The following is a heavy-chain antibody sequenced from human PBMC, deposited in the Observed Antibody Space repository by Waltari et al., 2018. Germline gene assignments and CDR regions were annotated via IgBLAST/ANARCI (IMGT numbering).Heavy chain of an antibody. Sequence: QVQLVQSGAEVKKPGASVKVSCKASGYTFSNFYMHWGRQAPGQGLEWLGIMTPICGSNRYAQKFQGRVTMTRDTSTSTVYMELSSLRSEDTAVYYCVISATTVVSPDYWGQGTLVTVSS. V-gene: IGHV1-46*01. CDR2: MTPICGSN. J-gene: IGHJ4*02. CDR3: VISATTVVSPDY. CDR1: GYTFSNFY. D-gene: IGHD4-17*01.